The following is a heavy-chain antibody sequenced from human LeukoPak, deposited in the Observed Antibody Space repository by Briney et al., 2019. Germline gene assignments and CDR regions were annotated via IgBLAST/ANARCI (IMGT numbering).Heavy chain of an antibody. D-gene: IGHD2/OR15-2a*01. CDR1: GFTFSSSA. Sequence: PGGSLRLSCAASGFTFSSSAMSWVRQAPGKGLEWASSISGSGVSTYYADSVKGRFTISRDNSKNTLYLQMNSLRAEDTAVYYCAKGPLLWDWGQGTLVTVSS. V-gene: IGHV3-23*01. J-gene: IGHJ4*02. CDR3: AKGPLLWD. CDR2: ISGSGVST.